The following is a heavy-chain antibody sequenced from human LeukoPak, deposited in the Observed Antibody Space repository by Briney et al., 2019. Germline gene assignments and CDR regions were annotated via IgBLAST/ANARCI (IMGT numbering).Heavy chain of an antibody. CDR2: ISSDSSHI. D-gene: IGHD5-24*01. J-gene: IGHJ4*02. V-gene: IGHV3-21*01. Sequence: GGSLRLSCAASGFTFNTYTMSWVRQSPGKGPEYVSSISSDSSHIHYADSLEGRFAISRDNAKNSLYLQLNSLRADDTAVYYCVGGDGREFWGQGTLVTVSS. CDR1: GFTFNTYT. CDR3: VGGDGREF.